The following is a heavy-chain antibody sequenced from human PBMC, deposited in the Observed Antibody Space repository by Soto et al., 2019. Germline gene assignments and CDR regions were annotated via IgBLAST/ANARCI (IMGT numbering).Heavy chain of an antibody. J-gene: IGHJ6*02. CDR3: AKDVVVGATAGLVDYYYYYGMDV. CDR1: GFTFSSYG. D-gene: IGHD1-26*01. V-gene: IGHV3-30*18. CDR2: ISYDGSNK. Sequence: QVQLVESGGGVVQPGRSLRLSCAASGFTFSSYGMHWVRQAPGKGLERVAVISYDGSNKYYADSVKGRFTISRDNSKNTLYLQMSSLRAEDTAVYYCAKDVVVGATAGLVDYYYYYGMDVWGQGTTVTVSS.